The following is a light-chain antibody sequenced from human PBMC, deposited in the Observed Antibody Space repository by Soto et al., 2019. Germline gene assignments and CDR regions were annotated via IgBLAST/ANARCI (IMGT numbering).Light chain of an antibody. V-gene: IGLV2-8*01. CDR3: TSKRGSNNLV. J-gene: IGLJ3*02. Sequence: QSVLTQPPSASGSPGQSVTISCTGTSSDVGGYNFVSWYQQHPGKAPKLIIYEVTKRPSGVPNRFSGSKSGNTASLTVSGLQNDDEADYYCTSKRGSNNLVFGGGTQLTVL. CDR2: EVT. CDR1: SSDVGGYNF.